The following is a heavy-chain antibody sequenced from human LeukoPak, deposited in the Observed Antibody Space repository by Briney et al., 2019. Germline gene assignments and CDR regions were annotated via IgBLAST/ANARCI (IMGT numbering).Heavy chain of an antibody. V-gene: IGHV3-23*01. D-gene: IGHD6-19*01. Sequence: GGSLRHSCAASGFTFSSYAMSWVRQAPGKGLEWVSAINYNGGSTYYADSMKGRFTISRDNSKNTLYLQIKSLRAEDTAIYYCAQPSSVWSDFAYWGQEPVVSVSS. CDR2: INYNGGST. CDR1: GFTFSSYA. CDR3: AQPSSVWSDFAY. J-gene: IGHJ4*02.